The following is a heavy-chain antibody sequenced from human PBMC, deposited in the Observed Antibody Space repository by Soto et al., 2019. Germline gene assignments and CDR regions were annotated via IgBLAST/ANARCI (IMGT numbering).Heavy chain of an antibody. CDR3: AKMSDGWYGAFHI. CDR1: GFTFTSYA. V-gene: IGHV3-23*01. D-gene: IGHD6-19*01. J-gene: IGHJ3*02. CDR2: ISGSGAST. Sequence: PGGSLRLSCAASGFTFTSYAMTWVRQAPGKGLEWVSSISGSGASTYYADSVKGRFTISRDNSENTLYLQMNTLRAEDTAVYYCAKMSDGWYGAFHIWGQGTWSPSPQ.